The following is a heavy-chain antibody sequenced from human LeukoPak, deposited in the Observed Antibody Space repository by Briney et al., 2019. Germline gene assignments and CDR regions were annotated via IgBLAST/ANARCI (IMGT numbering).Heavy chain of an antibody. CDR2: MNPNSGNT. V-gene: IGHV1-8*01. CDR1: GYTYTSYD. Sequence: ASVKVSCKASGYTYTSYDINWVRQATGQGLEWMGWMNPNSGNTGYAQKFQGRVTMTRNTSISTAYMELSSLRSEDTAVYYCARVGSGIFRFDPWGQGTLVTVSS. J-gene: IGHJ5*02. D-gene: IGHD3-10*01. CDR3: ARVGSGIFRFDP.